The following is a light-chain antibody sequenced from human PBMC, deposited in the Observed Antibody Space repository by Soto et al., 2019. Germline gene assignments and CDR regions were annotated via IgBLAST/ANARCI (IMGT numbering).Light chain of an antibody. V-gene: IGKV3-20*01. CDR2: DAV. CDR1: QSVTGTN. Sequence: PGTLSLSPGEGATLSCRASQSVTGTNLAWYQQRPGQAPRLLIYDAVRRATGIPDRFSGSGSGTDFTLTISRLEPEDFAVYYCHQYGSSLGTFGQGTKVDI. CDR3: HQYGSSLGT. J-gene: IGKJ2*01.